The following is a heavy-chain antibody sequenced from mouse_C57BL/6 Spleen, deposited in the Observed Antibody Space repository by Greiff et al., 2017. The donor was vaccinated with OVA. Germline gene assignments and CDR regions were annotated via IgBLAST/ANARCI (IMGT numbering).Heavy chain of an antibody. CDR1: GFTFNTYA. J-gene: IGHJ1*03. CDR2: IRSKSSNYAT. V-gene: IGHV10-3*01. D-gene: IGHD2-10*02. CDR3: VRKGYGNGYWYFDV. Sequence: EVQRVESGGGLVQPKGSLKLSCAASGFTFNTYAMHWVRQAPGKGLEWVARIRSKSSNYATYYADSVKDRFTISRDDSQSMLYLQMNNLKTEDTAMYYCVRKGYGNGYWYFDVWGTGTTVTVSS.